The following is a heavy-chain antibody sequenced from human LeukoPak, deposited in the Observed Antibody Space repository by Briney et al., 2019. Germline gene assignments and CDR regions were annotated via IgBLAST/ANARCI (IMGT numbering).Heavy chain of an antibody. Sequence: SETLSLTCTVSGGSISSYYWSWIRQPAGKGLEWIGRIYTSGNTNYNPSLKSRVTMSVDTSKNQFSLKLSSVTAADTAVYYCASWIVATTTPGPWGQGTLVTVSS. CDR3: ASWIVATTTPGP. J-gene: IGHJ5*02. CDR1: GGSISSYY. D-gene: IGHD5-12*01. V-gene: IGHV4-4*07. CDR2: IYTSGNT.